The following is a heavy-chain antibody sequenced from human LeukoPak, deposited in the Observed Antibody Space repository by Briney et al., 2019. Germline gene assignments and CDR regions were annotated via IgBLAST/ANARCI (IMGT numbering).Heavy chain of an antibody. D-gene: IGHD4-17*01. V-gene: IGHV3-66*01. J-gene: IGHJ4*02. Sequence: PGGSLRLSCAASGFTFSSNYMSWVRQAPGKGLEWVSVIYSGGSTYYADSVKGRFTISRDNSKNTLYLQMNSLRAEDTAVYYCARGGAYGGFDYWGQGTLVTVSS. CDR2: IYSGGST. CDR3: ARGGAYGGFDY. CDR1: GFTFSSNY.